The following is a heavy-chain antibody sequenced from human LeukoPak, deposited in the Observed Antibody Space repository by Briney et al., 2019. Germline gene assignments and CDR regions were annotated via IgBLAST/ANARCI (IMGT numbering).Heavy chain of an antibody. J-gene: IGHJ4*02. Sequence: EASVKVSCKVSGYMFTNSGITWVRQAPGQGLEWMRWNSAYNGNTYHAQKFQGRVTLTTDASTSTAYMELRSLRSDDTAVYYCVRDCSGGSGGSCYFDHWGQGTLVTVSS. V-gene: IGHV1-18*01. D-gene: IGHD2-15*01. CDR1: GYMFTNSG. CDR2: NSAYNGNT. CDR3: VRDCSGGSGGSCYFDH.